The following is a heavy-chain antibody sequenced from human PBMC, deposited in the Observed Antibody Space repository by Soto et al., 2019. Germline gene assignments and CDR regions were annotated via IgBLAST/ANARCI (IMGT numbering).Heavy chain of an antibody. D-gene: IGHD3-3*01. Sequence: GGSLRLSCAASGFTFSSYAMHWVRQAPGKGLEWVAVISYDGSNKYYADSVKGRFTISRDNSKNTLYLQMNSLRAEDTAVYYRARDYPHYDFWSGYYPYPDYYYGMDVWGQGTTVTVSS. J-gene: IGHJ6*02. CDR3: ARDYPHYDFWSGYYPYPDYYYGMDV. CDR2: ISYDGSNK. CDR1: GFTFSSYA. V-gene: IGHV3-30-3*01.